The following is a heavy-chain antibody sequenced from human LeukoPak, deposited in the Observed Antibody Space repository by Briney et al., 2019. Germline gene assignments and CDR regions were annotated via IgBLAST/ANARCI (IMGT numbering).Heavy chain of an antibody. J-gene: IGHJ4*02. CDR2: ISSSSTYI. D-gene: IGHD5-24*01. V-gene: IGHV3-21*06. Sequence: GGSLRLSCAASGFPFSDYYMNWVRQAPGKGLEWVSAISSSSTYIYYADSVKGRFTISRDNAENSLYLQMNGLRVEDTAVYFCARGAQTATITGLDSWAQGALVTVSS. CDR3: ARGAQTATITGLDS. CDR1: GFPFSDYY.